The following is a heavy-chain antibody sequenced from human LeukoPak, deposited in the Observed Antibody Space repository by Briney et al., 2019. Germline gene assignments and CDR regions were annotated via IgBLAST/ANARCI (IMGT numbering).Heavy chain of an antibody. D-gene: IGHD1-26*01. V-gene: IGHV1-46*01. J-gene: IGHJ3*02. CDR3: AREAAATSAFDI. CDR1: GYTFTIYY. Sequence: ASVSVSSTASGYTFTIYYMHWVRQAPGQGLEWMGIIHPSSAGTNYAQKFQGRVTMTRDMSTSTVYMELSSLRSEDTAVYYCAREAAATSAFDIWGQGTMVTVSS. CDR2: IHPSSAGT.